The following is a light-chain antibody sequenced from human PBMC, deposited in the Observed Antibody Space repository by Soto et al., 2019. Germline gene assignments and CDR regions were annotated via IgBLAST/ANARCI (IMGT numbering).Light chain of an antibody. V-gene: IGKV3D-15*01. J-gene: IGKJ4*01. CDR1: QSVSRN. CDR3: QQYNNWPPVT. CDR2: GAS. Sequence: EIVRTQSTATLSVSPGERAALSCRASQSVSRNLAWYQQKPGQAPRLLIYGASTRATGIPDRFSGSVSGTDFTLTISSLQSEDFAFYYCQQYNNWPPVTFGGGTKVDIK.